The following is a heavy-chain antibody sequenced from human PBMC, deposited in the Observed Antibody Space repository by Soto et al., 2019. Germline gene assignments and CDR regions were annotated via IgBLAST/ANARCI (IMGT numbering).Heavy chain of an antibody. V-gene: IGHV1-2*02. CDR2: INPNSGGT. J-gene: IGHJ4*02. D-gene: IGHD2-15*01. CDR1: GYTFTGYY. Sequence: QVQLVQSGAEVKKPGASVKVSCKASGYTFTGYYMHWVGQAPGQGLEWMGWINPNSGGTNDAQKFQGLVTMTRDTSISAAYMELSRLRSDDTAVYYCARALYCSGGSCYRPFDYWGQGTLVTVSS. CDR3: ARALYCSGGSCYRPFDY.